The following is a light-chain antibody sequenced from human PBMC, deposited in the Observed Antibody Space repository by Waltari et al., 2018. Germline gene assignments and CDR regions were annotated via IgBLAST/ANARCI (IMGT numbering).Light chain of an antibody. J-gene: IGKJ4*01. CDR2: DRS. CDR3: QQYNQWPLT. CDR1: QSVSSN. Sequence: EIVMTQSPATLSVSPGERATLSCRASQSVSSNLAWYQQKPGQAPRLLIYDRSTRATDIPARFSGGGSGSDFTLTISNLQSEDFAEYYCQQYNQWPLTFGGGTKVEIK. V-gene: IGKV3-15*01.